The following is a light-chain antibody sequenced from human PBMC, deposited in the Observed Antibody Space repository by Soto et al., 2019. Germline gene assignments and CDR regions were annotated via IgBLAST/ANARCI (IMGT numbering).Light chain of an antibody. CDR3: QQTLSFPPT. CDR2: TGS. Sequence: AIRMTQSPSSLSASTGDRVTITCRASQGISSYLAWYQQKPGKAPKLLIFTGSLLHSGVPPRFSGSGSGTDFTLTISSLQPEDFATYYCQQTLSFPPTFGQGTKVDIK. J-gene: IGKJ1*01. V-gene: IGKV1-8*01. CDR1: QGISSY.